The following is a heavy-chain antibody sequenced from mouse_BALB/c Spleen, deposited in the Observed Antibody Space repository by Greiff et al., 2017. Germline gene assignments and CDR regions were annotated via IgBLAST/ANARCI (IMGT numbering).Heavy chain of an antibody. J-gene: IGHJ3*01. CDR1: GYSITSDYA. CDR3: ARGSSSYAY. V-gene: IGHV3-2*02. Sequence: VQLQQSGPGLVKPSQSLSLTCTVTGYSITSDYAWNWIRQFPGNKLEWMGYISYSGSTSYNPSLKSRISITRDTSKNQFFLQLNSVTTEDTATYYCARGSSSYAYWGQGTLVTVSA. D-gene: IGHD1-1*01. CDR2: ISYSGST.